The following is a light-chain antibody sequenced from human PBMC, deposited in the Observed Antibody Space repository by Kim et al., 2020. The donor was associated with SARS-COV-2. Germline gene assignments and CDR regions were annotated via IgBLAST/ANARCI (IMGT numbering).Light chain of an antibody. Sequence: QRVTTSCTGSSSNIGANYDVHGYQQLPGTAPKLLIYNNRNRPSGVPDRFSGSKSGTSASLAITGLQAEDEADYYCQSYDSSLSGYVFGGGTKVTVL. CDR3: QSYDSSLSGYV. CDR1: SSNIGANYD. V-gene: IGLV1-40*01. J-gene: IGLJ1*01. CDR2: NNR.